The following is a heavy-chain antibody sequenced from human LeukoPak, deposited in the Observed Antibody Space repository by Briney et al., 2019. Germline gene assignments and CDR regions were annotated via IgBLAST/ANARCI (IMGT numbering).Heavy chain of an antibody. Sequence: GGSLRLSCAASGFTFSSYGMHWVRQAPGKGLEWVAVISYDGSNKYYADSVKGRFTISRDNSKNTLYLQMNSLRAEDTAVYYCARGYCTNGVCQKGPYYYGMDVWGQGTTVTVSS. CDR2: ISYDGSNK. V-gene: IGHV3-30-3*01. J-gene: IGHJ6*02. CDR1: GFTFSSYG. D-gene: IGHD2-8*01. CDR3: ARGYCTNGVCQKGPYYYGMDV.